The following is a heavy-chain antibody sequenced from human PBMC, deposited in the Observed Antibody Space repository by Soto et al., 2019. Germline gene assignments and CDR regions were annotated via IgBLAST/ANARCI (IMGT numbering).Heavy chain of an antibody. D-gene: IGHD2-15*01. Sequence: QVQLQESGPGLVKPSETLALTCTVSGDSVTSVSDYWSWIQQPPGKGLGWTGYIYYSGSADFNTSLGSRVTISIETSKNEVSLELTSVTAAATAVYYCAMVVGFGYYYYQVDLWGQGTTVTVSS. J-gene: IGHJ6*02. V-gene: IGHV4-61*01. CDR3: AMVVGFGYYYYQVDL. CDR2: IYYSGSA. CDR1: GDSVTSVSDY.